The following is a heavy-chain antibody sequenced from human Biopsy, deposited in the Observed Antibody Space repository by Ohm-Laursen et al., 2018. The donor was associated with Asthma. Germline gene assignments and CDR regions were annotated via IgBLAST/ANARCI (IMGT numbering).Heavy chain of an antibody. CDR1: GGSINSDY. D-gene: IGHD1-20*01. CDR3: ARAAITGIRGWFDP. Sequence: SQTLSLTCTFSGGSINSDYWSWIRQPPGKGLEWIGLSSYSGFRKYNPSLKSRVTISVDTSKNQLSLNLTSVTAADTAVYFCARAAITGIRGWFDPWGQGTQVTVSS. V-gene: IGHV4-59*12. CDR2: SSYSGFR. J-gene: IGHJ5*02.